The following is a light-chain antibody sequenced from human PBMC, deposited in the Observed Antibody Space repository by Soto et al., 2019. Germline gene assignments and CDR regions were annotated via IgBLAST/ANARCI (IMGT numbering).Light chain of an antibody. V-gene: IGLV7-43*01. J-gene: IGLJ3*02. CDR2: STT. CDR3: ILSYGAAQPWV. Sequence: QAVVTQEPSLTVSPGGTVTLTCASSTGAVTSGSSANWFQQKPGQAPRSLIYSTTNKHTWTPARFSGSLLGGKAALTLSDVQPVDEAEYHGILSYGAAQPWVFGGGTKLTVL. CDR1: TGAVTSGSS.